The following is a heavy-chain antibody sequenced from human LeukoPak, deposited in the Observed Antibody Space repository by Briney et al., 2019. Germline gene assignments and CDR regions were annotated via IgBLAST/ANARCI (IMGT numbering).Heavy chain of an antibody. Sequence: GGSLRLSCTASGFTFSTYWMSWVHQAPGKGLECVASIKQDGSEKEYVDSVKGRFTISRDNAKNSLYLQMISLRAEDTAVYYCARWRGAQSEFEYWGQGTLVTVSS. CDR2: IKQDGSEK. CDR3: ARWRGAQSEFEY. J-gene: IGHJ4*02. V-gene: IGHV3-7*01. CDR1: GFTFSTYW. D-gene: IGHD3-3*01.